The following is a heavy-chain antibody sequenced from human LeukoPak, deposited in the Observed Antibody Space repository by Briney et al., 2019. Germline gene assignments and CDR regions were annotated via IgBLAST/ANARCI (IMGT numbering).Heavy chain of an antibody. J-gene: IGHJ4*02. Sequence: PSETLSLTRTVSNGPINTFQWSWIRQPPGKGLEWIGNIHYSGSANYNPSLKSRVIISVDTSKNQFSLKLSPVTAADTALYYCARVGVDDSGNILQYFFDYWGQGTLVTVSS. D-gene: IGHD4-23*01. CDR2: IHYSGSA. V-gene: IGHV4-59*01. CDR3: ARVGVDDSGNILQYFFDY. CDR1: NGPINTFQ.